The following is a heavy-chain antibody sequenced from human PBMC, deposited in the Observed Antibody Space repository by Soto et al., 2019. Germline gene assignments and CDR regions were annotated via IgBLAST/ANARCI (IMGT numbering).Heavy chain of an antibody. CDR2: INHLGRT. V-gene: IGHV4-34*01. D-gene: IGHD5-18*01. J-gene: IGHJ3*01. Sequence: SETLSLTCAVYGGSFSGYYWSWIRQPPGKGLEWIGEINHLGRTNYNPSRKSRVTILVDKSKNQFSLKMNSVTAADTAVYFCARGGGRGYSYGYGIGDDAFNLWGQGTMVTVSS. CDR1: GGSFSGYY. CDR3: ARGGGRGYSYGYGIGDDAFNL.